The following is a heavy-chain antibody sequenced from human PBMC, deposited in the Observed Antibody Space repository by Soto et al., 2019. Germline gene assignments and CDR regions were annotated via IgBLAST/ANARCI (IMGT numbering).Heavy chain of an antibody. CDR3: AKEQVSDYDYVWGLPYYFDY. CDR2: ISGSGGST. Sequence: EVQLLESGGGLVQPGGSLRLSCAASGFTFSSYAMSWVRQAPGKGLEWVSAISGSGGSTYYADSVKGRFTISRDNSKNKLYLQMNSLRAEDTAVYYCAKEQVSDYDYVWGLPYYFDYWGQGTLVTVSS. J-gene: IGHJ4*02. D-gene: IGHD3-16*01. CDR1: GFTFSSYA. V-gene: IGHV3-23*01.